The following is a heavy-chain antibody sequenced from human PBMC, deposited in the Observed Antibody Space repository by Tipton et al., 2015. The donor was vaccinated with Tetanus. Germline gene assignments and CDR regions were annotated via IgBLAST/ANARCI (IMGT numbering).Heavy chain of an antibody. V-gene: IGHV4-34*08. CDR2: ISHSGSS. CDR1: GFIVSSHY. CDR3: ARGGRDAYNNPLGAFDV. J-gene: IGHJ3*01. D-gene: IGHD5-24*01. Sequence: LRLSCVASGFIVSSHYMSWVRQAPGKGLEWIGEISHSGSSSYSPSLKSRVTISVDTSKNQFSLRLRSVAAADTAVYYCARGGRDAYNNPLGAFDVWGRGTTVTVSS.